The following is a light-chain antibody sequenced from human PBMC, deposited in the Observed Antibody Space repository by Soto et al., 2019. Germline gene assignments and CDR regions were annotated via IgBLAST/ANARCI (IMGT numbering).Light chain of an antibody. Sequence: ELVLTQSPGTLSLSPGERATLSCRASQSVSSSDLAWYQQKPGQAPRLLIYGASSRATGIPDRFSGSGSGTEFTLTIIRRQSEDFAVYYCQKYNNWPPWTFGQGTKV. CDR1: QSVSSSD. CDR2: GAS. CDR3: QKYNNWPPWT. V-gene: IGKV3-20*01. J-gene: IGKJ1*01.